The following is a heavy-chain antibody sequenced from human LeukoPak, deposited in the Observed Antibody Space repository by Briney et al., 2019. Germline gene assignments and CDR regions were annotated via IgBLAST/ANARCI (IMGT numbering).Heavy chain of an antibody. CDR1: GGTFSSYT. D-gene: IGHD6-19*01. J-gene: IGHJ1*01. V-gene: IGHV1-69*04. CDR2: IIPILGIA. CDR3: ARDRAVSSGGWFTTEYFQH. Sequence: GASMKVSCKASGGTFSSYTISWVRQAPGQGLEWMGRIIPILGIANYAQKFQGRVTITADKSTSTAYMELSSLRSEDTAVYYCARDRAVSSGGWFTTEYFQHWGQGTLVTVSS.